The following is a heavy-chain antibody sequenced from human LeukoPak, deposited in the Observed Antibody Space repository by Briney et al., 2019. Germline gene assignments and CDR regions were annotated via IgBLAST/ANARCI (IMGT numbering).Heavy chain of an antibody. CDR1: GFTVSSNY. CDR3: ARGGAHYYDSSGYYYPDAFDI. CDR2: IYSGGST. Sequence: GGSLRLSCAASGFTVSSNYMSWVRQAPGKGLEWVSVIYSGGSTYYADSVKGRFTISRDNSKNTLYLQMNSLRAEDTAVYYCARGGAHYYDSSGYYYPDAFDIRGQGTMVTVSS. D-gene: IGHD3-22*01. V-gene: IGHV3-66*01. J-gene: IGHJ3*02.